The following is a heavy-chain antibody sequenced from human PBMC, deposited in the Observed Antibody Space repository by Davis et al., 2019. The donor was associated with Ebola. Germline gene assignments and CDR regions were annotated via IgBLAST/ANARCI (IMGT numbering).Heavy chain of an antibody. CDR2: IYPYDSDT. CDR1: GNGFTSYW. D-gene: IGHD3-10*01. J-gene: IGHJ4*02. CDR3: ARHAMGFGELLHY. Sequence: GESLKISCKNSGNGFTSYWIGWVRQMPGRGLEWMGIIYPYDSDTRYSPSFQGRVTISADKSTTTAYLQWSTLKASDTAMYYCARHAMGFGELLHYWGQGTLVTVSS. V-gene: IGHV5-51*01.